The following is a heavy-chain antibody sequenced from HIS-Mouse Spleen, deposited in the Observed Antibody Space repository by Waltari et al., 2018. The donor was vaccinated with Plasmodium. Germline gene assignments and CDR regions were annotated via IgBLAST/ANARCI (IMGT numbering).Heavy chain of an antibody. CDR1: GSTVSCHS. CDR3: ASKTTVTNHAFDI. V-gene: IGHV3-53*01. J-gene: IGHJ3*02. CDR2: IYSGGST. D-gene: IGHD4-17*01. Sequence: EVQLVESGGGLIQPGGSLRLSCAASGSTVSCHSLNWVRQAPGKGLEWVSVIYSGGSTYYADSVKGRFTISRDNSKNTLYLQMNSLRAEDTAVYYCASKTTVTNHAFDIWGQGTMVTVSS.